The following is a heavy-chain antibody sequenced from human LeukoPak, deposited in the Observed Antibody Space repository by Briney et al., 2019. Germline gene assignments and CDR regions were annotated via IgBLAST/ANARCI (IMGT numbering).Heavy chain of an antibody. CDR2: INSDGSST. CDR3: AREGGFGENDY. Sequence: GGSLRLSCAASGFTFSSYWMHWVRQAPGKGLVWVSRINSDGSSTSYADSVKGRFTISRDNAKNTLYLQINSLRAEDTAVYYCAREGGFGENDYWGQGTLVTVSS. V-gene: IGHV3-74*01. CDR1: GFTFSSYW. D-gene: IGHD3-10*01. J-gene: IGHJ4*02.